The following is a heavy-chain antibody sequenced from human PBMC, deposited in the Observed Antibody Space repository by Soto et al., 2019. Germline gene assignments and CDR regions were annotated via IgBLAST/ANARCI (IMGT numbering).Heavy chain of an antibody. V-gene: IGHV1-18*01. CDR3: ARDSGDYDFWSGSAYYYGMDV. CDR2: ISAYNGNT. J-gene: IGHJ6*02. Sequence: GASVKVSCKASGYTFTSYGISWVRQAPGQGLEWMGWISAYNGNTNYTQKLQGRVTMTTDTSTSTAYMELRSLRSDDTAVYYCARDSGDYDFWSGSAYYYGMDVWGQGTTVTVSS. D-gene: IGHD3-3*01. CDR1: GYTFTSYG.